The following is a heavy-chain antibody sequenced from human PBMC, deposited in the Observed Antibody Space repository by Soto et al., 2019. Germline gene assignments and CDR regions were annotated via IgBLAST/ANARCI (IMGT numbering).Heavy chain of an antibody. J-gene: IGHJ4*02. V-gene: IGHV3-30*18. CDR3: AKEAVAGTYLVDY. Sequence: PGGSLRLSCAASGFTFSSYGMHWVRQAPGKGLEWVAVISYDGSNKYYADSVKGRFTISRDNSKNTLYLQMNSLRAEDTAVYYCAKEAVAGTYLVDYWGQGTLVTVS. CDR1: GFTFSSYG. D-gene: IGHD6-19*01. CDR2: ISYDGSNK.